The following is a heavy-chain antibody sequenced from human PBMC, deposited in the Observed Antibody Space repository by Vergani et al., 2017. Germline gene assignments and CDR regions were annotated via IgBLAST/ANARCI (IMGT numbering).Heavy chain of an antibody. V-gene: IGHV4-59*01. D-gene: IGHD6-13*01. CDR2: IYYSGST. Sequence: QVQLQESGPGLVKPSETLSLTCTVSGGSISSYYWSWIRQPPGKGLEWIGYIYYSGSTNYNPSLKGRVTISVDTSKNQCSLKLSSVTAADTAVYYCARSVSSWYYFDYWGQGTLVTVSS. CDR3: ARSVSSWYYFDY. CDR1: GGSISSYY. J-gene: IGHJ4*02.